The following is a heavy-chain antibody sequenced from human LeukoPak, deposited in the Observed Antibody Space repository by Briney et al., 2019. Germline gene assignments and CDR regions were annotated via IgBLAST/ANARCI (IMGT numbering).Heavy chain of an antibody. J-gene: IGHJ6*02. CDR1: GFTFTRHW. CDR3: ARDISFCSLDV. V-gene: IGHV3-74*01. CDR2: INSDGRST. Sequence: GGSLRLSCAASGFTFTRHWMHWVRQVPGRGLVWVSRINSDGRSTSYTDSVKGRFTISRDNSKNTVYLQMDSLRVEDTAVYYCARDISFCSLDVWGQGTTVTVSS. D-gene: IGHD3-16*02.